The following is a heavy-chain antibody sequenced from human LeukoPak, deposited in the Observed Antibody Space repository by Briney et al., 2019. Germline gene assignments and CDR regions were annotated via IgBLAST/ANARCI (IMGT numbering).Heavy chain of an antibody. CDR1: GYTFNNYA. Sequence: EASVKVSCKTPGYTFNNYAMHWVRQAPGQRLEWMGCINGDNGNTQYSQKFQGRVTFTRDTSASTAYMELSSLTSEDMAVFYCARGGPNSGGWTLDHWGQGTLVSVSS. D-gene: IGHD6-19*01. CDR3: ARGGPNSGGWTLDH. V-gene: IGHV1-3*03. J-gene: IGHJ4*02. CDR2: INGDNGNT.